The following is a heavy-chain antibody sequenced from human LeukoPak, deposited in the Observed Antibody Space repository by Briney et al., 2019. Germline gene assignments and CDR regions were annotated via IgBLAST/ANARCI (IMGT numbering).Heavy chain of an antibody. J-gene: IGHJ4*02. CDR2: INHSGST. V-gene: IGHV4-34*01. D-gene: IGHD3-10*01. Sequence: SETLSLTCAVYSGSFSGYYWNWIRQSPGKGLEWIGEINHSGSTNYNPSLKSRVSISVDTSKNQFSLKLSSVTAADTAVYYCARHGDRMEYYFDYWGQGTLVTVSS. CDR1: SGSFSGYY. CDR3: ARHGDRMEYYFDY.